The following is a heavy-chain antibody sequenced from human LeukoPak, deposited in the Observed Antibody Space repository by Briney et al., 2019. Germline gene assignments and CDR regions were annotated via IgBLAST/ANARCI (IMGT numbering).Heavy chain of an antibody. Sequence: PGGSLRLSCAASGFTFSSYWMHWVRHAPGKGLVWVSRINSDGSSTSYADSVKGRFTISRDNAKNTLYLQMGSLRAEDTAVYYCASFAKEYFQHWGQGTLVTVSS. V-gene: IGHV3-74*01. CDR1: GFTFSSYW. J-gene: IGHJ1*01. CDR2: INSDGSST. D-gene: IGHD3-3*01. CDR3: ASFAKEYFQH.